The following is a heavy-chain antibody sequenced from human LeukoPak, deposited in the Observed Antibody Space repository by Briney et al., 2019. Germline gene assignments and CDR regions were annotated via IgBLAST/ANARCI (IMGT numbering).Heavy chain of an antibody. CDR3: ARYFFD. J-gene: IGHJ4*02. V-gene: IGHV3-23*01. D-gene: IGHD3-3*01. CDR1: GFSFSSNA. CDR2: ISDSGDIV. Sequence: GGSLRLSCAASGFSFSSNAFNWVRQAPGKGLEWVSAISDSGDIVQYADSVRGRFTISRDNSKNTLYLQMNSLRVEDTGVYYCARYFFDWGQGTLVTVCS.